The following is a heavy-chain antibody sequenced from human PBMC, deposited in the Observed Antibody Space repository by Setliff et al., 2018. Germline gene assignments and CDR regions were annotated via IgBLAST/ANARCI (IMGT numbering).Heavy chain of an antibody. Sequence: TLSLTCTVSGGSISSDIWSWIRQPPGKGLEWIGQIHTGSTNYNPSLRSRVTISVDMSKSQFSLKLNSVTAADTAVYYCARGINTVSWTPKYWGQGTLVTVSS. V-gene: IGHV4-4*08. J-gene: IGHJ4*02. CDR3: ARGINTVSWTPKY. CDR2: IHTGST. CDR1: GGSISSDI. D-gene: IGHD2-2*02.